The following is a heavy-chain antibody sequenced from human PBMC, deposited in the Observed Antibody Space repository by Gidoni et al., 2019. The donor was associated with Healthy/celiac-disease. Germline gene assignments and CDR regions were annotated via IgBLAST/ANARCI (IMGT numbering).Heavy chain of an antibody. V-gene: IGHV5-10-1*01. CDR3: AGGGSGSYSHFDY. J-gene: IGHJ4*02. Sequence: EVQLVQSGAEVKKPGESLRISCKGSGYSFTSYWISWVRQMPGKGLEWMGRIDPSDSYTNYSPSFQGHVTISADKSMSTAYLQWSSLKASDTAMYYCAGGGSGSYSHFDYWGQGTLVTVSS. CDR1: GYSFTSYW. D-gene: IGHD3-10*01. CDR2: IDPSDSYT.